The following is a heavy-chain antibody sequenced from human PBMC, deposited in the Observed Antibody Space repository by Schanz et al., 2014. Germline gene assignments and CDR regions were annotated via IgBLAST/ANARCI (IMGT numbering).Heavy chain of an antibody. CDR1: GYTFSDYY. J-gene: IGHJ4*02. V-gene: IGHV1-2*04. CDR3: ARGRTFDY. CDR2: INPNTGGT. Sequence: QVQLVQSGAEVKKPGASVKVSCKASGYTFSDYYIHWVRQAPGQGLEWMGWINPNTGGTNFAQKFQGWVTVTSDTSTSTVYMELSGLRSEDTAVYYCARGRTFDYWGQGTLVTVSS.